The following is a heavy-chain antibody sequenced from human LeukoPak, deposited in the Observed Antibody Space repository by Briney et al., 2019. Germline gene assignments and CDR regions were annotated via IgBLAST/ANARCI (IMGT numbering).Heavy chain of an antibody. J-gene: IGHJ6*03. CDR3: ARGPHYYYYMDV. Sequence: ASVKVSCKASGYTFTSYGISWVRQAPGQGLEWMGWISAYNGNTNYAQKLQGRVTITTDESTSTAYMELSSLRSEDTAVYYCARGPHYYYYMDVWGKGTTVTVSS. CDR1: GYTFTSYG. CDR2: ISAYNGNT. V-gene: IGHV1-18*01.